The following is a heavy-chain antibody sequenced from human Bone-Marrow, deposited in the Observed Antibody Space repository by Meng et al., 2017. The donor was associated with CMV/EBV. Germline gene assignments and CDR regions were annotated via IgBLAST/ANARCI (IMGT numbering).Heavy chain of an antibody. CDR1: GFTFSSYS. D-gene: IGHD3-3*01. CDR2: ISSSSSTI. V-gene: IGHV3-48*04. J-gene: IGHJ4*01. Sequence: GESLKISCAASGFTFSSYSMNWVRQAPGKGLEWVSYISSSSSTIYYADSVKGRFTISRDNAKNSLYLQMNSLRAEDTAVYYCARVGKEWLLYFDYWGPGTLVTVSS. CDR3: ARVGKEWLLYFDY.